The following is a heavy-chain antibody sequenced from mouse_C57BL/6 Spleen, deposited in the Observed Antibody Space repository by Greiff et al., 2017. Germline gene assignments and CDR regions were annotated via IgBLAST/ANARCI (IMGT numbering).Heavy chain of an antibody. Sequence: QVQLKQPGAELVKPGASVKMSCKASGYTFTRYWITWVKQRPGQGLEWIGDIYPGSGSTNYNEKFKSKATLTVDTSSSTAYMQLSSLTSEDSAVYYCARSGYGIPYFDYWGQGTTLTVSS. CDR3: ARSGYGIPYFDY. CDR1: GYTFTRYW. CDR2: IYPGSGST. V-gene: IGHV1-55*01. J-gene: IGHJ2*01. D-gene: IGHD2-10*02.